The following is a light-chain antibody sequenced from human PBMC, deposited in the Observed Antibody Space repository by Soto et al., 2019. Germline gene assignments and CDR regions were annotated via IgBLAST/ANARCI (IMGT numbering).Light chain of an antibody. Sequence: DIVMTQSPDSLAVSLGERATIDCKSSQSVLYNSKNKNYLAWYQQKPGQPPKLLFYWSSTRASGVPDRFSGSGSGTDFTLTISSLQAEDVAVYYCLQYYSPRWTFGQGTKVDIK. V-gene: IGKV4-1*01. CDR3: LQYYSPRWT. CDR2: WSS. CDR1: QSVLYNSKNKNY. J-gene: IGKJ1*01.